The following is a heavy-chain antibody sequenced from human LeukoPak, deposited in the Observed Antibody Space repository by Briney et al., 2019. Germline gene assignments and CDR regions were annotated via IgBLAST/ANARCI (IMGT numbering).Heavy chain of an antibody. J-gene: IGHJ4*02. CDR2: INPNGGGT. CDR3: ARVRYYDSSGYYPHFDY. Sequence: ASVKVSCKASGYTFTGYYMHWVRQAPGQGLEWMGRINPNGGGTNYAQKFQGRVTMTRDTSISTAYMELSRLRSDDTAVYYCARVRYYDSSGYYPHFDYWGQGTLVTVSS. CDR1: GYTFTGYY. V-gene: IGHV1-2*06. D-gene: IGHD3-22*01.